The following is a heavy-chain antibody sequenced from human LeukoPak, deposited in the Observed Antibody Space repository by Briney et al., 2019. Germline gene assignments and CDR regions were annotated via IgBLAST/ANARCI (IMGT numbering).Heavy chain of an antibody. V-gene: IGHV4-59*01. CDR2: IYYSGST. CDR1: GGSISSYY. Sequence: SETLSLTCTVSGGSISSYYWSWIRQPPGKGLEWIGYIYYSGSTNYNPSLKSRVTISVDTSKNQFSLKLSSVTAADTAVYYCVRSTTYDYVWGSYRLFDYWGQGTLVTVSS. J-gene: IGHJ4*02. CDR3: VRSTTYDYVWGSYRLFDY. D-gene: IGHD3-16*02.